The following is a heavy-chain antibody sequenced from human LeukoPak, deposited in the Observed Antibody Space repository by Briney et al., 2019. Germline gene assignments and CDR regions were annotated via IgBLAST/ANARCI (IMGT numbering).Heavy chain of an antibody. CDR3: ARQYYDISAGAFDI. CDR2: IYYSGST. J-gene: IGHJ3*02. D-gene: IGHD3-9*01. CDR1: GGSISSSSYY. V-gene: IGHV4-39*01. Sequence: LETLSLTCTVSGGSISSSSYYWGWIRQPPGKGLEWIGSIYYSGSTYYNPSLKSRVTISVDTSKNQFSLKLSSVTAADTAVYYCARQYYDISAGAFDIWDQGTIVTVSS.